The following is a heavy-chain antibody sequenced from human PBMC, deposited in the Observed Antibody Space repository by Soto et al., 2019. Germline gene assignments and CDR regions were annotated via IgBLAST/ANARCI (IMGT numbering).Heavy chain of an antibody. CDR3: ARVAGYR. J-gene: IGHJ4*02. V-gene: IGHV3-53*02. CDR1: GFTVFHNY. D-gene: IGHD3-16*02. Sequence: EVQLVETGGDLIQPGGSLRLSCAASGFTVFHNYMAWVRQAPGKGLEWVSFIYSGGNTVYADSVKGRFTLSRDTSKNTMYLQMNSLRAEDTAVYYCARVAGYRWGQGTLVTVSS. CDR2: IYSGGNT.